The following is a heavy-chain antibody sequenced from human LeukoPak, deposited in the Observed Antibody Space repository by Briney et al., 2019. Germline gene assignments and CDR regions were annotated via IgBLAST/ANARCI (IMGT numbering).Heavy chain of an antibody. Sequence: SETLSRTCAVYGGSFSGYYWSWIRQPPGKGLEWIGEINHSGSTNYNPSLKSRVTISVDTSKNQFSLKLSSVTAADTAVYYCARLRGYSYGTRGYYFDYWGQGTLVTVSS. CDR3: ARLRGYSYGTRGYYFDY. V-gene: IGHV4-34*01. CDR2: INHSGST. CDR1: GGSFSGYY. J-gene: IGHJ4*02. D-gene: IGHD5-18*01.